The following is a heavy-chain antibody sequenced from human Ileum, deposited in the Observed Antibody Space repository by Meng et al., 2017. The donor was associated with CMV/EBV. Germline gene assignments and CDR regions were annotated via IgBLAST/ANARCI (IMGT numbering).Heavy chain of an antibody. CDR1: VFTFSSYW. CDR2: IKEDGSEK. CDR3: ARDKYYSRDL. J-gene: IGHJ2*01. V-gene: IGHV3-7*01. Sequence: GESLKISCAASVFTFSSYWVSWVRQAPGKGLEWVANIKEDGSEKYYVDSVKGRFTMSRDNAKNSLYLQMNSLRAEDTAVYYCARDKYYSRDLWGRGTLVTVSS. D-gene: IGHD3-10*01.